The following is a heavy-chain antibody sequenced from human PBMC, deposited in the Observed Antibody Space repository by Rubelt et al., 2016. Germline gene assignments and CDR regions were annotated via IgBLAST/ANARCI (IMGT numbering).Heavy chain of an antibody. D-gene: IGHD6-6*01. CDR1: GYTFASYA. J-gene: IGHJ5*02. CDR3: ARVIAAREDYNWFDP. V-gene: IGHV7-4-1*02. Sequence: QVQLVQSGSELKKPGASVKVSCKASGYTFASYAMNWVRQAPGQGLEWMGWINTNTGNPTYAQGFTGRFVFSSDTSVSPAYLQISSLKAEDTAVYYCARVIAAREDYNWFDPWGQGTLVTVSS. CDR2: INTNTGNP.